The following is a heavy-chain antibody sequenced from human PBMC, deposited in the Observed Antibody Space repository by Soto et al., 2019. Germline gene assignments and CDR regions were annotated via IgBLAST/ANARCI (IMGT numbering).Heavy chain of an antibody. CDR2: IFYTGTT. J-gene: IGHJ4*02. CDR3: ARHGSF. V-gene: IGHV4-39*01. D-gene: IGHD3-16*02. CDR1: NGSISTTSYN. Sequence: QMQLQEWGPGLVKPSATMSLTCTVSNGSISTTSYNWGRIRQSPGKGLEWIGTIFYTGTTSYNPSLKSRVTITVDTSNNQFSLKLASVTAADTAVYYCARHGSFWGQGILVVVS.